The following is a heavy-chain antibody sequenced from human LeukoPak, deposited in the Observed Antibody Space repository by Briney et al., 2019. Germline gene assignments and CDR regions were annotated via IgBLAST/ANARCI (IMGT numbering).Heavy chain of an antibody. CDR3: TRGAGWLIDY. V-gene: IGHV4-59*01. CDR2: IYYSGST. D-gene: IGHD3-16*01. Sequence: SETLSLTCTVSGGSISSYYWSWIRQPPGKGLEWIGYIYYSGSTNYKPSLKSRVTMSVDTSKSQFSLRLTSVTAADSAVYYCTRGAGWLIDYWGQGILVTVSS. CDR1: GGSISSYY. J-gene: IGHJ4*02.